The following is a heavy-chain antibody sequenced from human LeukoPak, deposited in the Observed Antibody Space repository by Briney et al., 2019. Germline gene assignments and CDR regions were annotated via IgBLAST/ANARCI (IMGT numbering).Heavy chain of an antibody. CDR3: ARDEKYSGSYFTGCDY. CDR2: INWNGGST. CDR1: GFTFDDYG. Sequence: GGSLRLSCAASGFTFDDYGMSWVRQAPGKGLEWVSGINWNGGSTGYADSVKGRFTISRDNAKNSLYLQMNSLRAEDTAVYYCARDEKYSGSYFTGCDYWGQGTLVTVSS. D-gene: IGHD1-26*01. J-gene: IGHJ4*02. V-gene: IGHV3-20*04.